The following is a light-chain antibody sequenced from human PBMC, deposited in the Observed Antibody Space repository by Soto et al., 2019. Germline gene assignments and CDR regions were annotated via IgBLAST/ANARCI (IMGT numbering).Light chain of an antibody. J-gene: IGKJ1*01. Sequence: EIGMTQSPSTLSVSPGGRATLSCRASQSISDTLAWYQQKPGQAPRLLIYSASRRATGFPARFSGSGSGTDFTLTISSLQSEDFAVYYCQQYDNWPWTFGQGSKVDIK. V-gene: IGKV3-15*01. CDR3: QQYDNWPWT. CDR2: SAS. CDR1: QSISDT.